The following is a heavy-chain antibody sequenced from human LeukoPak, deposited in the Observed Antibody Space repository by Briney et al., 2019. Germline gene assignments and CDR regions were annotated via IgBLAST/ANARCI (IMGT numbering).Heavy chain of an antibody. CDR1: GVSISGSNW. V-gene: IGHV4-4*02. J-gene: IGHJ4*02. CDR2: INHSGST. Sequence: SETLSLTCAVSGVSISGSNWWSWVRQPPGQGLEWIGEINHSGSTNYNPSLKSRVSISVDKSRNQFSLKLSSLTAADTAVYYCAKCLGSGWYASSDWGQGTLVTVSS. CDR3: AKCLGSGWYASSD. D-gene: IGHD6-13*01.